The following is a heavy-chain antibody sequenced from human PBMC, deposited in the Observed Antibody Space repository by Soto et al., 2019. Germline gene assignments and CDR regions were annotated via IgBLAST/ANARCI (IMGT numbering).Heavy chain of an antibody. CDR1: GFTFSDYY. CDR3: ARDGGYSYGYAGPQMDV. Sequence: GGSLRLSCAASGFTFSDYYMSWIRQAPGKGLEWVSYISSSSIYTNYADSVKGRFTISRDNAKNSLYLQMNSLRAEDTAVYYCARDGGYSYGYAGPQMDVWGQGTTVTVSS. CDR2: ISSSSIYT. V-gene: IGHV3-11*06. J-gene: IGHJ6*02. D-gene: IGHD5-18*01.